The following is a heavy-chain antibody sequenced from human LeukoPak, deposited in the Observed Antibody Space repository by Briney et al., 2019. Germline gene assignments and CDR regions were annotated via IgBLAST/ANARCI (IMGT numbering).Heavy chain of an antibody. V-gene: IGHV3-9*03. CDR1: GFTFDDYA. CDR3: AKDKYSYGDNDAFDI. J-gene: IGHJ3*02. Sequence: GGSLRLSCAASGFTFDDYAMHWVRQAPGKGLEWVSGISWNSGSIGYADSVKGRFTISRDNAKNSLYLQMNSLRAEDMALYYCAKDKYSYGDNDAFDIWGQGIMVTVSS. D-gene: IGHD5-18*01. CDR2: ISWNSGSI.